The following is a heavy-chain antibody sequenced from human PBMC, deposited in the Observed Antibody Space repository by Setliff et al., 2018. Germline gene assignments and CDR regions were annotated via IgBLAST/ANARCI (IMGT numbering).Heavy chain of an antibody. Sequence: PGGSLRLSCVASGLSFSSYAINWVRQAPGKGLEWVSGISGSGGSTYYADSVKGRFTISRDNSKNTLYLQMNSLSAEDTALYYCARLRAPGSHGLDPWGQGTLVTVSS. CDR3: ARLRAPGSHGLDP. CDR1: GLSFSSYA. J-gene: IGHJ5*02. D-gene: IGHD3-10*01. V-gene: IGHV3-23*01. CDR2: ISGSGGST.